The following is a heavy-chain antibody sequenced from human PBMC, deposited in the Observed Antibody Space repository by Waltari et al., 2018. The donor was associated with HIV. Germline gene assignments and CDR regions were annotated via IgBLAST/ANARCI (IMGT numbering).Heavy chain of an antibody. D-gene: IGHD2-2*01. J-gene: IGHJ4*02. V-gene: IGHV1-18*01. CDR2: GSAYNGNT. Sequence: QVQLVQSGAEVKKPGASVKVSCKASGYTFTSYGISWVRQAPGQGLEWMGCGSAYNGNTKHAQQFQGRVSRTTDTSTSTANMELRSLRSDDTAVYYCARGGCSSASCPGLFDYWGQGTLVTVSS. CDR3: ARGGCSSASCPGLFDY. CDR1: GYTFTSYG.